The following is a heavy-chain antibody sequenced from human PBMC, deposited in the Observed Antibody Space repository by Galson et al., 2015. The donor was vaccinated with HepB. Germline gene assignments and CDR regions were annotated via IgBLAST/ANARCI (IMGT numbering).Heavy chain of an antibody. CDR2: ISYDGSNK. V-gene: IGHV3-30*18. CDR1: GFIFTSYG. CDR3: AKPPGLCSMTSCQTDAEYFQH. Sequence: SLRLSCAASGFIFTSYGMHWVRQAPGKGLEWVAVISYDGSNKYYVDSVKGRFTISRDNSRNTVYLQMNSLRAEDTAVYYCAKPPGLCSMTSCQTDAEYFQHWGQGTLVTVSS. J-gene: IGHJ1*01. D-gene: IGHD2-2*01.